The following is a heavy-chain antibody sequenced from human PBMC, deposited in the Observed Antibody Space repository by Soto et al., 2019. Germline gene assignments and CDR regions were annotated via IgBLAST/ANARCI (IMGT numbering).Heavy chain of an antibody. D-gene: IGHD3-10*01. V-gene: IGHV4-59*01. CDR3: ARLRDGSGSYYNWFDP. CDR2: IYYSGST. Sequence: ASETLSLTCGVYGEPFSNYYGSWIRQPPGKGLEWIGYIYYSGSTNYNPSLKSRVTISVDTSKNQFSLKLSSVTAADTAVYYCARLRDGSGSYYNWFDPWGQGTLVTSPQ. CDR1: GEPFSNYY. J-gene: IGHJ5*02.